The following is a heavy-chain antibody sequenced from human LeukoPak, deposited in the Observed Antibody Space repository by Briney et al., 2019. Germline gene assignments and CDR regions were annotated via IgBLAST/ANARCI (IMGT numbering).Heavy chain of an antibody. Sequence: PGGSLRLSCTASGFTFCDYAMSWFRQAPGKGLEWVGFIRSKAYGGTTEYAASVKGRFTISRDDSKSIAYLQMNSLKTEDTAVYYCTPMWPMVRGVIHHYYGMDVWGQGTTVTVSS. J-gene: IGHJ6*02. V-gene: IGHV3-49*03. CDR2: IRSKAYGGTT. CDR1: GFTFCDYA. D-gene: IGHD3-10*01. CDR3: TPMWPMVRGVIHHYYGMDV.